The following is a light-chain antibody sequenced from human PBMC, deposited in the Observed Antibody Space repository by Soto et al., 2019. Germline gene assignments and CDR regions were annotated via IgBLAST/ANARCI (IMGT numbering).Light chain of an antibody. V-gene: IGKV1-5*01. CDR2: DAS. Sequence: DIQMTQSPSTLSASVGDRVTITCRASQNIGSWLAWYQHKPGKAPKLLIYDASILEGGVPSRFRGSGSGTTFTLTISSLQPDDFATYYCQQYNNYSTFGRGTK. CDR1: QNIGSW. CDR3: QQYNNYST. J-gene: IGKJ4*01.